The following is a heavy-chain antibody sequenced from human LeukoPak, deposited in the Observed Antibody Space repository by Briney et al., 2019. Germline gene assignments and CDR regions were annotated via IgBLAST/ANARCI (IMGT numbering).Heavy chain of an antibody. CDR2: IYSGGST. V-gene: IGHV3-66*01. CDR1: GFTFSSNY. J-gene: IGHJ3*02. D-gene: IGHD2-2*01. CDR3: ARVPSGDAFDI. Sequence: GGSLRLSCAASGFTFSSNYMSWVRQAPGKGLEWFSVIYSGGSTYYAASVKGRFTISRDNSKNTLYLQMNSLRAGDTAVYYCARVPSGDAFDIWGQGTMVTVSS.